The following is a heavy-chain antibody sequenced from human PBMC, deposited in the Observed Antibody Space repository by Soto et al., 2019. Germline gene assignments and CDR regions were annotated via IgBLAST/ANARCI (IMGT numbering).Heavy chain of an antibody. D-gene: IGHD2-15*01. CDR1: GFTFNNYG. CDR3: TKDGRFDSDGSLYYYYYGMDV. J-gene: IGHJ6*02. V-gene: IGHV3-30*18. CDR2: ISNDGSNK. Sequence: GGSLRLSCAASGFTFNNYGMNWVRQAPGKGLEWVAIISNDGSNKYYIESVRGRFTISRDNSKNMLFLQMNSLRVEDTAVYFCTKDGRFDSDGSLYYYYYGMDVWGQGTTVTVSS.